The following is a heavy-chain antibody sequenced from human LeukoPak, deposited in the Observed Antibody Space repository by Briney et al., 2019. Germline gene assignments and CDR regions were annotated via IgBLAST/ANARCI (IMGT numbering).Heavy chain of an antibody. CDR3: ATSRTRNWFDP. J-gene: IGHJ5*02. CDR1: GFTFSSYS. V-gene: IGHV3-21*01. Sequence: GGSLRLSCAASGFTFSSYSMNWVRQAPGKGLEWVSSISSSSSYIYYADSVKGRFTISRDNAKNSLYLQMNSLRAEDTAVYYCATSRTRNWFDPWGQGTLVTVSS. CDR2: ISSSSSYI. D-gene: IGHD1-7*01.